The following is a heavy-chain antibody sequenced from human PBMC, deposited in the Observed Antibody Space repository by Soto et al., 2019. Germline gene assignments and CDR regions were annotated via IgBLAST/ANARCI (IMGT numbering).Heavy chain of an antibody. CDR2: ISYDGSNK. J-gene: IGHJ6*02. CDR1: GFTFSSYG. D-gene: IGHD1-1*01. CDR3: AKDSAWKVSYYYRMDV. V-gene: IGHV3-30*18. Sequence: QVQLVESGGGVVQPGRSLRLSCAASGFTFSSYGMHWVRQAPGKGLEWVAVISYDGSNKYYADSVKGRFTISRDNSKNTLYLQMNSLRAEDTAVYYCAKDSAWKVSYYYRMDVWGQGTTVTVSS.